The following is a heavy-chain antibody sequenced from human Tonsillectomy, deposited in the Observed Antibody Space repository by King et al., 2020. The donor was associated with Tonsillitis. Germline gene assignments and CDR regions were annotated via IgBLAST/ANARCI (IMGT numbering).Heavy chain of an antibody. CDR3: ASDQALFYDSSGYYDY. D-gene: IGHD3-22*01. Sequence: MQLQESGPGLVKPSETLSLTCAVSGYSISSGYYWGWIRQPPGKGLEWIGSISHSGSTYYNPSLRSRVTISVDTSKTQFSLKLSSVTAADTAVYYCASDQALFYDSSGYYDYWGQGTLVTVSS. CDR1: GYSISSGYY. V-gene: IGHV4-38-2*01. J-gene: IGHJ4*02. CDR2: ISHSGST.